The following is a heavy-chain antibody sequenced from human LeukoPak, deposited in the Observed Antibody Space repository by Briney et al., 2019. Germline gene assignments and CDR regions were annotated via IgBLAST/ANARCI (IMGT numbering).Heavy chain of an antibody. CDR1: GDSISSGYY. Sequence: SETLSLTCDVSGDSISSGYYWGWIRQPPGKGLEWIGSIYHSGSTTYNPSLKSRVTISAGTSKNQFSLKVRSVTAADTAVYYCARNSSGWFFDYWGQGTLVTVSS. V-gene: IGHV4-38-2*01. CDR2: IYHSGST. D-gene: IGHD6-19*01. J-gene: IGHJ4*02. CDR3: ARNSSGWFFDY.